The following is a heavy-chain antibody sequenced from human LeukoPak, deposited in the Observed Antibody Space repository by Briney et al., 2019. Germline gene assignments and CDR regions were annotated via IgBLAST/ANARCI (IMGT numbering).Heavy chain of an antibody. CDR3: AKDHGSSDWYYFDY. V-gene: IGHV3-23*01. J-gene: IGHJ4*02. CDR1: GFTFSSSA. CDR2: ISASGGST. Sequence: GGSLRLSCAASGFTFSSSAMSWVRQAPGKGLEWVSTISASGGSTYYADSVKGRFTISRDNSKNTLYLQVNSLRAEDTAVYYCAKDHGSSDWYYFDYWGQGTLVTVSS. D-gene: IGHD6-13*01.